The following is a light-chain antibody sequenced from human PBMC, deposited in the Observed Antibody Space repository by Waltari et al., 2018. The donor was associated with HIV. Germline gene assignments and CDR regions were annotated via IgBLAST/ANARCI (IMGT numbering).Light chain of an antibody. CDR3: QQYNKWPMYT. J-gene: IGKJ2*01. V-gene: IGKV3-15*01. CDR2: GAS. CDR1: QSLGSN. Sequence: EIMMTQSPATLSVSPGERATLSCRASQSLGSNLAWYQQKPGQAPRLLIYGASTRATGVPARFSGSGSGTQFSLTISSRQSEDFAIYYCQQYNKWPMYTFGQGTKLEMK.